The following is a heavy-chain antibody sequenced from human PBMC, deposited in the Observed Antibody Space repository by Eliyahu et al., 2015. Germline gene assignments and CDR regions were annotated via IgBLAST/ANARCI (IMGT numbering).Heavy chain of an antibody. CDR2: IYYSGST. Sequence: QVQLQESGPGLVKPSETLSLTCTVXGGSISSYYWSWIRQPPGKGLEWIGYIYYSGSTNYNPSLKSRVTISVDTSKNQFSLKLSSVTAADTAVYYCARQGSITMIVGNAFDIWGQGTMVTVSS. J-gene: IGHJ3*02. CDR1: GGSISSYY. D-gene: IGHD3-22*01. V-gene: IGHV4-59*08. CDR3: ARQGSITMIVGNAFDI.